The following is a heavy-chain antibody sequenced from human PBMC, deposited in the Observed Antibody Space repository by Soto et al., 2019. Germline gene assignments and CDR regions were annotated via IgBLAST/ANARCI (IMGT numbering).Heavy chain of an antibody. Sequence: QVQLVESGGGVVQPGRSLRLSCAASGFTFSSYGMHWVRQAPGKGLEWVAVISYDGSNKYYADSVKGRFTISRDNSKNPLYLQMNSLRAEDTAVYYCAKLFSAARPGGFWGQGTLVTVSS. D-gene: IGHD6-6*01. CDR1: GFTFSSYG. J-gene: IGHJ4*02. CDR3: AKLFSAARPGGF. V-gene: IGHV3-30*18. CDR2: ISYDGSNK.